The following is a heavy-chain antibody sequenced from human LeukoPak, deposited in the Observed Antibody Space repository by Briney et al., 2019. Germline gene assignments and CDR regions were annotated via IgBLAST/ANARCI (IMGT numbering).Heavy chain of an antibody. J-gene: IGHJ6*03. V-gene: IGHV1-18*01. CDR3: AKASESSVTTTGYYYYMDV. D-gene: IGHD4-11*01. Sequence: ASVKVSCKASGYTFTSYGISWVRQAPGQGLEWMGWISAYNGNTNYAQKLQGRVTMTGDTSTSTVYMELSSLRSEDTAVYYCAKASESSVTTTGYYYYMDVWGKGTTVTVSS. CDR1: GYTFTSYG. CDR2: ISAYNGNT.